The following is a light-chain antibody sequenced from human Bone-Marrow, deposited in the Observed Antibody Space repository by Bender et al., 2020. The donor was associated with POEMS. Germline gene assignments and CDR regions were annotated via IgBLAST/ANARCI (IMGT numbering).Light chain of an antibody. CDR1: SSDIGGYNY. V-gene: IGLV2-14*03. CDR2: GNT. Sequence: QSALTQPASVSGSPGQSITISCTGTSSDIGGYNYVSWYQQHPGKAPKLLIYGNTNRPSGVPDRFSGSRSGTSASLAITGLQADDEADYYCQSYDSSLSGWVFGGGTKVTVL. J-gene: IGLJ3*02. CDR3: QSYDSSLSGWV.